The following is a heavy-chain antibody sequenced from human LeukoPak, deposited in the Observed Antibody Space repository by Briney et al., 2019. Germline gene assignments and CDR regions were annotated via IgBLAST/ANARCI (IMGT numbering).Heavy chain of an antibody. CDR3: AGGPTYNYVWGSYRPPLDD. J-gene: IGHJ4*02. V-gene: IGHV4-34*01. D-gene: IGHD3-16*02. CDR2: INHSGST. CDR1: GGSFSGYY. Sequence: PSETLSLTCAVYGGSFSGYYWSWIRQPPGKGLEWIGEINHSGSTNYNPSLKSRVTISVDTSKNQFSLKLSSVTAADTAVYYCAGGPTYNYVWGSYRPPLDDCGEGTLVTVSS.